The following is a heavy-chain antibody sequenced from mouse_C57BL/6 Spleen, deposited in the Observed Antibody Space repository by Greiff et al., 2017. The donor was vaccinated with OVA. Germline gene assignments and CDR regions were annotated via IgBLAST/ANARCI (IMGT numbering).Heavy chain of an antibody. J-gene: IGHJ4*01. D-gene: IGHD1-1*01. V-gene: IGHV14-3*01. Sequence: EVMLVESVAELVRPGASVKLSCTASGFNIKNTYMHWVKQRPEQGLEWIGRIDPANGNTKYAPKFQGKATITADTSSNTAYLQLSSLTSEDTAIYYCARAPFITTVVATRAMDYWGQGTSVTVSS. CDR3: ARAPFITTVVATRAMDY. CDR1: GFNIKNTY. CDR2: IDPANGNT.